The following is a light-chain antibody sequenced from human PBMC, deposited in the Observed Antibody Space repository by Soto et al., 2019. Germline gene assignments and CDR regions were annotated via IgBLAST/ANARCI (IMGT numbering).Light chain of an antibody. Sequence: EIVLTQSPATLSVSPEERATLSCRASQSVSSKVVWYQQKPGQAPRLLIYGASTRATGIPARFSGSGSGTEFTLTISSLQSEDFAVYYCQQYNNWPPWTFGQGTKVEVK. V-gene: IGKV3-15*01. CDR3: QQYNNWPPWT. J-gene: IGKJ1*01. CDR2: GAS. CDR1: QSVSSK.